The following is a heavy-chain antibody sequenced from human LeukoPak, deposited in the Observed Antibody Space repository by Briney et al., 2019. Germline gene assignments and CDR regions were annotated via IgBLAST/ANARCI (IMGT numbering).Heavy chain of an antibody. CDR1: GDSISSGDYY. V-gene: IGHV4-61*02. J-gene: IGHJ5*02. CDR3: ARVVRGFWFDP. CDR2: ISSSGST. Sequence: PSETLSLTCTVSGDSISSGDYYWSWIRQPAGKGLEWIGRISSSGSTNYNPSLKSRVTISVDTSKNQFSLKLSSVTAADTAVYFCARVVRGFWFDPWGQGTLVTVSS. D-gene: IGHD3-10*01.